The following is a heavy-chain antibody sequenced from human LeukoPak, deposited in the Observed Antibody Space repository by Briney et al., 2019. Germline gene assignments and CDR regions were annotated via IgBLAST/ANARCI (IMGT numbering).Heavy chain of an antibody. CDR1: GVSVANVW. CDR2: IKSKLDDETR. Sequence: GGSLRLSCAASGVSVANVWMSWVRQVPGKGLEWVGRIKSKLDDETRDYAAFVKGRFSISRDDSKNTLYLQMNTLRVEDTAVYYCTTEGYYYGSRQQSFYYYYYDVWGRGTTVTVSS. D-gene: IGHD3-10*01. CDR3: TTEGYYYGSRQQSFYYYYYDV. V-gene: IGHV3-15*01. J-gene: IGHJ6*03.